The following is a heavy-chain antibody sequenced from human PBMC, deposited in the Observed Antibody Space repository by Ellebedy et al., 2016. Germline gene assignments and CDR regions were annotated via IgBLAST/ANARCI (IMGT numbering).Heavy chain of an antibody. J-gene: IGHJ4*02. CDR2: ISGSGTDT. Sequence: GGSLRLSCAASGFIFSDYYMSWIRQAPGKGLECLSYISGSGTDTNYADSVKGRFTISRDNAKNSLFLQMNSLRVEDTAVYYCIRTTRGSDYWGQGTLVTVSS. CDR3: IRTTRGSDY. D-gene: IGHD4-17*01. V-gene: IGHV3-11*06. CDR1: GFIFSDYY.